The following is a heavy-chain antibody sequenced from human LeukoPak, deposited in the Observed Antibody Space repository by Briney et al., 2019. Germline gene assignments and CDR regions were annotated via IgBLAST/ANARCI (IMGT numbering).Heavy chain of an antibody. V-gene: IGHV3-23*01. D-gene: IGHD3-22*01. CDR2: ISGSGGST. Sequence: PGASLRLSCAASRFTFSSYGVSWVRQAPGKGLEWVSGISGSGGSTYYADSVKGRFTISRDNSKNTLYLQMNSLRAEDTAVYYCAKDRLPLSSAYYYLPFDYWGQGTPVTVSS. CDR1: RFTFSSYG. CDR3: AKDRLPLSSAYYYLPFDY. J-gene: IGHJ4*02.